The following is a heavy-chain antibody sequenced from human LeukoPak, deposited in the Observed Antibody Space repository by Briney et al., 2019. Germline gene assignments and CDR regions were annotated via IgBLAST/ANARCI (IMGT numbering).Heavy chain of an antibody. CDR3: ARAPTPYDSSGYYPRWYFDY. CDR1: GYTFTSYA. CDR2: INAGNGNT. J-gene: IGHJ4*02. Sequence: GASVKVSCKASGYTFTSYAMHWVRQAPGQRLEWMGWINAGNGNTKYSQKFQGRVTITRDTSASTAYMELSSLRSEDTAVYYCARAPTPYDSSGYYPRWYFDYWGQGTLVTVSS. D-gene: IGHD3-22*01. V-gene: IGHV1-3*01.